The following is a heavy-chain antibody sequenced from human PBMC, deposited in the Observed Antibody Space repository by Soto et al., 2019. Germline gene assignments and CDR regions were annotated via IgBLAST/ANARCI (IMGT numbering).Heavy chain of an antibody. J-gene: IGHJ4*02. CDR3: ARGRPGIAVAAGAGGDY. CDR2: INHSGST. Sequence: SETLSLTCAVYGGSFSGYYWSWIRQPPGKGLEWIGEINHSGSTNYNPSLKSRVTISVDTSKNQFSLKLSSVTAADTAVYYCARGRPGIAVAAGAGGDYWGQGTLVTVSS. CDR1: GGSFSGYY. D-gene: IGHD6-19*01. V-gene: IGHV4-34*01.